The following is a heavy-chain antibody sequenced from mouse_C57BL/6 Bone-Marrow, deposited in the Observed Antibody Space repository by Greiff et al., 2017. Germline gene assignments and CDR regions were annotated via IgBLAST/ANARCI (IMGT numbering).Heavy chain of an antibody. Sequence: EVKLVESGPVLVKPGASVKMSCKASGYTFTDYYMNWVKQSHGKSLEWIGVINPYNGGTSYNQKFKGKATLTVDKSSSTAYMELNSLTSEDAAVYDCAKGAAQAPWFAYWGQGTLVTVSA. D-gene: IGHD3-2*02. V-gene: IGHV1-19*01. J-gene: IGHJ3*01. CDR1: GYTFTDYY. CDR3: AKGAAQAPWFAY. CDR2: INPYNGGT.